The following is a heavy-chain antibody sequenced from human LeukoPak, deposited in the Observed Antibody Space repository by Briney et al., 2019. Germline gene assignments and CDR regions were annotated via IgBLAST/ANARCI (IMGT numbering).Heavy chain of an antibody. J-gene: IGHJ5*02. Sequence: PSETLSLTCTVSGGSISSYYWSWIRQPAGKGLEWIGRIYTSGSTNYNPSLKSRVTMSVDTSKSQFSLKLSSVTAADTAVYYCARERIGELFLNWFDPWGQGTLVTVSS. D-gene: IGHD3-10*01. CDR3: ARERIGELFLNWFDP. CDR1: GGSISSYY. CDR2: IYTSGST. V-gene: IGHV4-4*07.